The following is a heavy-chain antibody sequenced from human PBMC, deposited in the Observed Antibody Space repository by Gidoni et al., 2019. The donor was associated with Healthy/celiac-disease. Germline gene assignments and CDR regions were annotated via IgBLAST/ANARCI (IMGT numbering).Heavy chain of an antibody. Sequence: QVQLVESGGGVVQPGRSLRLSCAASGFTFSSYGMHWVRQAPGKGLEWVAVISYDGSNKYYADSVKGRFTISRDNSKNTLYLQMNSLRAEDTAVYYCAKEVLDYYDSSGIGSSFDYWGQGTLVTVSS. CDR3: AKEVLDYYDSSGIGSSFDY. J-gene: IGHJ4*02. CDR1: GFTFSSYG. V-gene: IGHV3-30*18. CDR2: ISYDGSNK. D-gene: IGHD3-22*01.